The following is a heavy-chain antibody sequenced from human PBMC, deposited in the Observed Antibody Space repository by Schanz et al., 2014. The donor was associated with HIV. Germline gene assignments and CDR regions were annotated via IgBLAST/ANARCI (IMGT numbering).Heavy chain of an antibody. J-gene: IGHJ6*02. V-gene: IGHV3-72*01. Sequence: EVQVVESGGGLVQPGGSLRLSCTTSGFIFSDHFMGWVRQAPGKGLEWVARSRGKSDSYATEYAASVTGRFTISRDDSKNSVYLQMNSLNIEDTAVYYCRGYRFYYGVDFWGQGTTVTVS. CDR3: RGYRFYYGVDF. D-gene: IGHD5-18*01. CDR2: SRGKSDSYAT. CDR1: GFIFSDHF.